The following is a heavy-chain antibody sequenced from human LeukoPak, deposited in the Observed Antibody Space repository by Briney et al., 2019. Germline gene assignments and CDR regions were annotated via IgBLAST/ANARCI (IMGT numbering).Heavy chain of an antibody. CDR3: ARVRSGGLDY. J-gene: IGHJ4*02. Sequence: PSETLSLTCTVSGGSISSYYWSWIRQPPGKGLEWIGYICYSGSTNYNPSLKSRVTMSVDTSKNQFSLKLSSVTAADTAVYYCARVRSGGLDYWGQGTLVTVSS. D-gene: IGHD3-3*01. V-gene: IGHV4-59*12. CDR2: ICYSGST. CDR1: GGSISSYY.